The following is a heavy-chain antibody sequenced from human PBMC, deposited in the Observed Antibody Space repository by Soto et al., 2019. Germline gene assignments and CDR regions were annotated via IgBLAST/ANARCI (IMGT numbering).Heavy chain of an antibody. Sequence: EVHLVESGGGLVKPGGSLRVSCAASGFSFSNSWMNWVRQAPGTGLEWVGRVRSNSDGGTADYAAPVKGRFLISRDDSQNTRQRQMYSLTTEDTAVYYGADPGYSSGYYLDYWGRGTLVTVSS. J-gene: IGHJ4*02. CDR2: VRSNSDGGTA. CDR3: ADPGYSSGYYLDY. D-gene: IGHD3-22*01. CDR1: GFSFSNSW. V-gene: IGHV3-15*07.